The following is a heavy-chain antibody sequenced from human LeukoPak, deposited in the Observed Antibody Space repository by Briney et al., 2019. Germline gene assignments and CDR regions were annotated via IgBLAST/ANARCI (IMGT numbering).Heavy chain of an antibody. V-gene: IGHV3-11*06. CDR2: IGSSSSYT. CDR1: GFTFSDYY. Sequence: GGSLRLSCAASGFTFSDYYMSWIRQAPGKGLEWVSYIGSSSSYTNYADSVKGRFTISRDNAKNSLYLQMNSLRAEDTAVYYCAREKYYFDYWGQGTLVTVSS. J-gene: IGHJ4*02. CDR3: AREKYYFDY.